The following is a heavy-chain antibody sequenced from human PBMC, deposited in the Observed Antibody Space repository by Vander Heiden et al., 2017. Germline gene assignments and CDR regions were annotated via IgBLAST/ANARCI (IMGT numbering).Heavy chain of an antibody. Sequence: EVQLVASGGGLVQPGGSMSLSCSGSGFVFGTYALHWVRQTPGNRLECVSAISNDGRHTFYADSVKGRFSISRDNSKNTVDLQMTSLSLDDTAVYYCVKDNGDLRFLEWYPAPPYFYHAIDVWGQGTTVTVS. V-gene: IGHV3-64D*06. CDR3: VKDNGDLRFLEWYPAPPYFYHAIDV. D-gene: IGHD3-3*01. CDR1: GFVFGTYA. J-gene: IGHJ6*02. CDR2: ISNDGRHT.